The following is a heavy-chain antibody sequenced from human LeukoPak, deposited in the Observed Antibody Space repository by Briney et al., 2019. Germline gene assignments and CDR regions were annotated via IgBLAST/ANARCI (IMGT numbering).Heavy chain of an antibody. J-gene: IGHJ5*02. CDR2: INHSGST. Sequence: SETLSLTCAVYGGSFTGYYWSWLRQPPGKGLEWLVQINHSGSTNYNPSLKSRVTISVDTSKNQFSLKLSSVTAADTAVYYCARRRGHRIFGGVSARESNWFDPWGQGTLVTVSS. D-gene: IGHD3-3*02. CDR1: GGSFTGYY. V-gene: IGHV4-34*01. CDR3: ARRRGHRIFGGVSARESNWFDP.